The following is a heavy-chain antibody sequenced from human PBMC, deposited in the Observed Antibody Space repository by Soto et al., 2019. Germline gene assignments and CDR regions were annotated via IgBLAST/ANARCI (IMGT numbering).Heavy chain of an antibody. Sequence: SESLDLTCTVSGGSISSYYGSWIRQPPGKGLEWIGYIYYSGSTNYNPSLKSRVTISVDTSKNQFSPKLSSVTAADTAVYYCARDKSGIAAAGDFDYWGQGTLVTVSS. CDR3: ARDKSGIAAAGDFDY. D-gene: IGHD6-13*01. CDR2: IYYSGST. CDR1: GGSISSYY. V-gene: IGHV4-59*01. J-gene: IGHJ4*02.